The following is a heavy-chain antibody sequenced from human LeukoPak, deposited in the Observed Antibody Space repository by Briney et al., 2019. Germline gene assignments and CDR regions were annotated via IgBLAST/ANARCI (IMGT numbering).Heavy chain of an antibody. CDR3: ARSAEHCNNGVCFTDYYMDV. CDR2: INPNSGGT. V-gene: IGHV1-2*02. J-gene: IGHJ6*03. Sequence: ASVKVSCKASGYTFTGYYMHWVRQAPGQGLEWMGWINPNSGGTNYPQKFQGRVTMTRDTSIITAYMELNSLTSDDTAVYFCARSAEHCNNGVCFTDYYMDVWGKGTTVTVSS. CDR1: GYTFTGYY. D-gene: IGHD2-8*01.